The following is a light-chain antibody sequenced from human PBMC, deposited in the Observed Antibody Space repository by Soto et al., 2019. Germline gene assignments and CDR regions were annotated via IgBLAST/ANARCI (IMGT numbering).Light chain of an antibody. V-gene: IGKV3-11*01. CDR1: QSVSSN. Sequence: DIEMTQSPSTLSAYVGDRATLSCRASQSVSSNLAWYQHKPGQPPRLLIYGASTRATGIPARFSGSGSGTDFNLTISSLEPEDFAVYYCQQRSNWPLTFGGGTKVDI. J-gene: IGKJ4*01. CDR2: GAS. CDR3: QQRSNWPLT.